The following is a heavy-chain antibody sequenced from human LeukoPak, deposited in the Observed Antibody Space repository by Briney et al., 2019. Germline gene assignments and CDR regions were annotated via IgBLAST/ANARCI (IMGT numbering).Heavy chain of an antibody. CDR1: GGTFSSYA. CDR2: IIPIFGTA. J-gene: IGHJ6*03. Sequence: GASVKVSCKASGGTFSSYAISWVRQAPGQGLEWMGGIIPIFGTANYAQKFQGRVTITTDESTSTAYMELSSLRSEDTAVYYCARGVGVPAAMDRRGNYYYYMDVWGKGTTVTVSS. D-gene: IGHD2-2*01. V-gene: IGHV1-69*05. CDR3: ARGVGVPAAMDRRGNYYYYMDV.